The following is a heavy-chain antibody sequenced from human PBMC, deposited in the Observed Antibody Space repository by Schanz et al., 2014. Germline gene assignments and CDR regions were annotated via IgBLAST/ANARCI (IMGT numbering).Heavy chain of an antibody. CDR2: ISYDGTNK. CDR3: ARDGDFDY. CDR1: GFTFSSYG. Sequence: QVQLVDSGGGLVKPGGSLRLSCAASGFTFSSYGMHWVRQAPGTGLEWVAVISYDGTNKYYADSVKGRFTISRDNSKNTLFLQMSSLRAEDTAVYYCARDGDFDYWGQGTLVTVSS. J-gene: IGHJ4*02. V-gene: IGHV3-30*03.